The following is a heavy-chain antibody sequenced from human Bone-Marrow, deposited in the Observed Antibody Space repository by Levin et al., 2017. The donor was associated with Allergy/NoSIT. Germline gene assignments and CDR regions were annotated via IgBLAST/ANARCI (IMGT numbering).Heavy chain of an antibody. J-gene: IGHJ3*01. CDR3: ARDRGGNTGHNEFDL. Sequence: PSETLSLTCAVSGGSISTTNWWSWVRQSPGKGLEWLGEAYHSGKTYYKSSVTSRVTMSVDRLTNQFSLKLSSVTAADTAIYYCARDRGGNTGHNEFDLWGQGTMVIVSS. CDR1: GGSISTTNW. D-gene: IGHD2-15*01. V-gene: IGHV4-4*02. CDR2: AYHSGKT.